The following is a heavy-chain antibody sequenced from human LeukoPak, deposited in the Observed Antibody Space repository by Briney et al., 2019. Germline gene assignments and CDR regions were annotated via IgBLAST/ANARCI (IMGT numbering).Heavy chain of an antibody. CDR2: IYHSGST. CDR3: ARDDFVDTAMVRFYY. CDR1: GGSISSSNL. V-gene: IGHV4-4*02. Sequence: SGTLSLTCAVSGGSISSSNLWSWVRQSPGKGLEWIGEIYHSGSTNYNPSLKSRVTISVYKSKNQFSLKLSSVTAADTAVYYCARDDFVDTAMVRFYYWGQGTLVTVSS. D-gene: IGHD5-18*01. J-gene: IGHJ4*02.